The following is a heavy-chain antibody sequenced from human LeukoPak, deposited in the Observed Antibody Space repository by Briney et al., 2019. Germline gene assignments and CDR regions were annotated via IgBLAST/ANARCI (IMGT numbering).Heavy chain of an antibody. CDR1: DDSFSTHY. V-gene: IGHV4-59*11. Sequence: SETLSLTCSVSDDSFSTHYWTWIRHPPGKGLEWIGYISSIGGTNYNPSLKSRVTITVDTSKKQFSLKMTSVTAADTAVYYYARDPTTVTKGFDVWGQGTMVTVSS. CDR3: ARDPTTVTKGFDV. D-gene: IGHD4-17*01. CDR2: ISSIGGT. J-gene: IGHJ3*01.